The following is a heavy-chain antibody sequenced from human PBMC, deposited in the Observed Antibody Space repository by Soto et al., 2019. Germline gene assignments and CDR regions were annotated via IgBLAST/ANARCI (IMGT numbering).Heavy chain of an antibody. Sequence: ASVKVSCKASGYTFTSYAMHWVRQAPGQRLEWMGWINAGNGNTKYSQKFQGRVTITRDTSASTAYMELSSLRSEDTAVYYWARGVPKNTWFGDVSTLGHNWFDPWGQGTLVTVSS. CDR2: INAGNGNT. V-gene: IGHV1-3*01. CDR1: GYTFTSYA. CDR3: ARGVPKNTWFGDVSTLGHNWFDP. J-gene: IGHJ5*02. D-gene: IGHD3-10*01.